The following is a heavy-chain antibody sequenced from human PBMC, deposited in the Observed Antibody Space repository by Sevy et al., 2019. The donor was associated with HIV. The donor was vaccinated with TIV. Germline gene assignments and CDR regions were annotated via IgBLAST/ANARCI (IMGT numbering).Heavy chain of an antibody. CDR1: GYTFTRYY. D-gene: IGHD3-10*01. J-gene: IGHJ4*02. CDR3: ARGPLYGSGNFYYFDY. V-gene: IGHV1-46*01. Sequence: ASVKVSCKASGYTFTRYYMHWVRQAPGQGLEWMGIINPSGGSTSYAQTFQRRVTMTRDTSTSTVYMELSSLRSEDTAVYYCARGPLYGSGNFYYFDYWGQGTLVTVSS. CDR2: INPSGGST.